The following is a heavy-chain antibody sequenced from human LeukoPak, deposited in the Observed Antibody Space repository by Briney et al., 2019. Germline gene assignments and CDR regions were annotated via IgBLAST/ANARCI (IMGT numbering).Heavy chain of an antibody. V-gene: IGHV1-69*05. CDR1: GGTFSSYA. J-gene: IGHJ6*03. D-gene: IGHD2-2*01. CDR2: IIPIFGTA. Sequence: SVKVSCKASGGTFSSYAISWVRQAPGQGLEWMGGIIPIFGTANYAQKFQGRVTITTDESTSTAYMELSSLRSEDTAVYYCASSWPMRCSSTSCYLKPYYYYYMDVWGKGTTVTVSS. CDR3: ASSWPMRCSSTSCYLKPYYYYYMDV.